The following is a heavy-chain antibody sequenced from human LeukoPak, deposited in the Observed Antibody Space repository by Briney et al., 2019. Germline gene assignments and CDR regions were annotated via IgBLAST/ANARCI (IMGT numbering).Heavy chain of an antibody. CDR3: AKDREAGSSSWYHFDY. CDR2: IRYDGSNK. D-gene: IGHD6-13*01. Sequence: PGGSLRLSCAASGFTFSSYGMHWVRQAPGKGLEWVAFIRYDGSNKYYADSVKGRFTISRDNSKNTLYLQMNSLRAEDTAVYYCAKDREAGSSSWYHFDYWGQGTLVTVSS. J-gene: IGHJ4*02. V-gene: IGHV3-30*02. CDR1: GFTFSSYG.